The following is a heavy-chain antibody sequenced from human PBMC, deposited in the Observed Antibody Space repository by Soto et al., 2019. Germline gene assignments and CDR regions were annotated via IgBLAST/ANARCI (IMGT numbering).Heavy chain of an antibody. D-gene: IGHD6-25*01. J-gene: IGHJ4*02. CDR1: GFSFSDSA. CDR3: ARSDGYNKIEY. CDR2: ISFDGTNK. Sequence: GESLKISCAASGFSFSDSAMHWVRQAPGKGLEWVTVISFDGTNKYYAVSVKGRFAISRDNYKNTLYLQMSSLRTEDTAVYYCARSDGYNKIEYWGQGTLVTVSS. V-gene: IGHV3-30*09.